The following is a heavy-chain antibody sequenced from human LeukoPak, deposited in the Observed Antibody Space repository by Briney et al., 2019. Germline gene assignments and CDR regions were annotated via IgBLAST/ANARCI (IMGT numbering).Heavy chain of an antibody. CDR1: GFTFSSYG. D-gene: IGHD6-13*01. Sequence: GGTLRLSCAASGFTFSSYGMSWVRQAPGKGLEWVSAIRGSGGSTYYADSVKGRFTISRDNSKNTLYLQMNSLRAEDTAVYYCAKRGDSSSWYYFDYWGQGTLVTVSS. CDR3: AKRGDSSSWYYFDY. J-gene: IGHJ4*02. CDR2: IRGSGGST. V-gene: IGHV3-23*01.